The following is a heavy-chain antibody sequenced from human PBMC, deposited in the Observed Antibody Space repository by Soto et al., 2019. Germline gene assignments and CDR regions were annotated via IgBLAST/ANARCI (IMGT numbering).Heavy chain of an antibody. Sequence: GGSLRLSCAASGFTFSSYAMSWVRPAPGKGREWVSAISGSGGSTYYADSVKGRFTISRDNSKNTLYLQMNSLRAEDTAVYYCAKEGLRYFDWYYFDYWGQGTLVTVSS. D-gene: IGHD3-9*01. CDR1: GFTFSSYA. J-gene: IGHJ4*02. CDR2: ISGSGGST. V-gene: IGHV3-23*01. CDR3: AKEGLRYFDWYYFDY.